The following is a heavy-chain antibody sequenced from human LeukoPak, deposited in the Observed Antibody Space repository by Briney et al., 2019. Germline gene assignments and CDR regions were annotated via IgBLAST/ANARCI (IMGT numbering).Heavy chain of an antibody. Sequence: ASVKVSCKASGYTFTNYYMHWVRQAPGQGLEWMGIIDPSGGSTTYAQKFQGWVTMTRDTSISTAYMELSRLRSDDTAVYYCARGGRITIFRTASRDAFDIWGQGTMVTVSS. J-gene: IGHJ3*02. V-gene: IGHV1-46*01. CDR3: ARGGRITIFRTASRDAFDI. CDR1: GYTFTNYY. CDR2: IDPSGGST. D-gene: IGHD3-9*01.